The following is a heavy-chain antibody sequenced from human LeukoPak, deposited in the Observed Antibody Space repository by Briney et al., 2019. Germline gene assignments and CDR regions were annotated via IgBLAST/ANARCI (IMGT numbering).Heavy chain of an antibody. Sequence: SETPSLTCTVSGGSISSYYWSWIRQPAGKGLEWIGRIYTSGSTNYNPSLKSRVTMSVDTSKNQLSLKLSSVTAADTAVYYCARGLRFLEWLSYDAFDIWGQGTMVTVSS. CDR1: GGSISSYY. CDR3: ARGLRFLEWLSYDAFDI. J-gene: IGHJ3*02. D-gene: IGHD3-3*01. V-gene: IGHV4-4*07. CDR2: IYTSGST.